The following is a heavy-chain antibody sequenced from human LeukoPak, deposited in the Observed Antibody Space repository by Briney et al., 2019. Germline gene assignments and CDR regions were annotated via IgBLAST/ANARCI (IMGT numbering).Heavy chain of an antibody. CDR1: GFTFSDYY. V-gene: IGHV3-11*01. J-gene: IGHJ6*02. D-gene: IGHD1-20*01. CDR2: IGMSDITM. CDR3: ARSTGRISGTTFHYHGMDV. Sequence: GGSLRLSCAASGFTFSDYYMTWIRQAPGKGLEWVSYIGMSDITMYYADSVKGRFTISRDNAKNSLYLQMNSLRAEDTAVYYCARSTGRISGTTFHYHGMDVWGQGTTVTVSS.